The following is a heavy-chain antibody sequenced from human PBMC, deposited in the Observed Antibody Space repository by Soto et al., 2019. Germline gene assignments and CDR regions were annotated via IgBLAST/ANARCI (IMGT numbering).Heavy chain of an antibody. Sequence: SQTLSLTCAISGDSVSSNSAAWNWIRQSPSRGLEWLGRTYYRSKWYNDYAVSVKSRITINPDTSKNQFSLQLNSVTPEDTAVYYRAREGCSGGSCYYTQFSFWGQGTLVTVSS. CDR1: GDSVSSNSAA. V-gene: IGHV6-1*01. D-gene: IGHD2-15*01. CDR2: TYYRSKWYN. J-gene: IGHJ4*02. CDR3: AREGCSGGSCYYTQFSF.